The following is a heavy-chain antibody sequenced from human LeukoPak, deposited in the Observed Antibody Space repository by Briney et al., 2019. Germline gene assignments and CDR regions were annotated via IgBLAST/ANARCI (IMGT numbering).Heavy chain of an antibody. J-gene: IGHJ6*03. CDR1: GGSFSGYY. V-gene: IGHV4-34*01. CDR3: AGGSGWAVAGPYYYMDV. Sequence: SETLSLTCAVYGGSFSGYYWSWIRQPPGKGLEWIGEINHSGSTNYNPSLKSRVTISVDTSKNQFSLKLSSVTAADTAVYYCAGGSGWAVAGPYYYMDVWGKGTTVTVSS. D-gene: IGHD6-19*01. CDR2: INHSGST.